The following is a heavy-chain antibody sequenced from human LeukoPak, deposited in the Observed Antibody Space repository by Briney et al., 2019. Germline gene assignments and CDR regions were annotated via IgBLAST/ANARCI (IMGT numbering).Heavy chain of an antibody. Sequence: SETLSLTCAVYGGSFSGYYWSWIRQPPGKGLEWIGEINHSGSTNYNPSLKSRVTISVDTSKNQFSLKLSSVTAADTAVYYCAREPYNYYDSKGWFDPWGQGTLVTVSS. J-gene: IGHJ5*02. CDR2: INHSGST. CDR1: GGSFSGYY. V-gene: IGHV4-34*01. D-gene: IGHD3-22*01. CDR3: AREPYNYYDSKGWFDP.